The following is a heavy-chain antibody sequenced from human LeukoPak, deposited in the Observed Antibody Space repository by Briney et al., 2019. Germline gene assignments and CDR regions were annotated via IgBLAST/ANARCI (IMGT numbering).Heavy chain of an antibody. CDR3: ASLYGDKTSYYYYYMDV. CDR2: INPNSGGT. CDR1: GYTFTGYY. V-gene: IGHV1-2*02. J-gene: IGHJ6*03. Sequence: ASVKVSCKASGYTFTGYYMHWVRQAPGQGLEWMGWINPNSGGTNYAQKFQGRVTITADKSTSTAYMELSSLRSEDTAVYYCASLYGDKTSYYYYYMDVWGKGTTVTVSS. D-gene: IGHD4-17*01.